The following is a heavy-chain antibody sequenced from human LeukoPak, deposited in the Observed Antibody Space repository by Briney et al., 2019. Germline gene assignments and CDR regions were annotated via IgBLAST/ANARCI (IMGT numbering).Heavy chain of an antibody. CDR3: ARGRGYGGNYLRSFDI. D-gene: IGHD1-26*01. V-gene: IGHV4-59*08. CDR1: GDSIGSYF. J-gene: IGHJ3*02. Sequence: PSETLSLTCTVSGDSIGSYFWSWIRQLPGKGLEWIGYNSGSTNYNPSLKSRVTILLDRSKNQFSLKLSSVTAADTAIYYCARGRGYGGNYLRSFDIWGQGTMVTVSS. CDR2: NSGST.